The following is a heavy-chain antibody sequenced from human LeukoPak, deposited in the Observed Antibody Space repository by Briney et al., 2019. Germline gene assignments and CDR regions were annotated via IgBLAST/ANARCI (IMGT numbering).Heavy chain of an antibody. CDR3: ARAGSSGYYYHFDY. CDR2: ISSSSSYI. CDR1: GFTSSSYS. V-gene: IGHV3-21*01. J-gene: IGHJ4*02. Sequence: GGSLRLSCAASGFTSSSYSMNWVRQAPGKGLEWVSSISSSSSYIYYADSVKGRFTISRDNAKNSLYLQMNSLRAEDTAVYYCARAGSSGYYYHFDYWGQGTLVTVSS. D-gene: IGHD3-22*01.